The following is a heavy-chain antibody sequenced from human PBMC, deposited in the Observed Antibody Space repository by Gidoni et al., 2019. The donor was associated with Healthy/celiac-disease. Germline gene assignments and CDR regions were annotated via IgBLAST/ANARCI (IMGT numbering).Heavy chain of an antibody. CDR3: AISSSWYDY. D-gene: IGHD6-13*01. CDR2: ISGSGGST. V-gene: IGHV3-23*01. CDR1: GSTFSSYA. J-gene: IGHJ4*02. Sequence: EVQLLESGGGLVQPGGSLSLSCAASGSTFSSYAMSWVRQAPGKGLGWVAAISGSGGSTYYADSVKGRFTISRDNSKNTLYLQMNSLRAEDTAVYYCAISSSWYDYWGQGTLVTVSS.